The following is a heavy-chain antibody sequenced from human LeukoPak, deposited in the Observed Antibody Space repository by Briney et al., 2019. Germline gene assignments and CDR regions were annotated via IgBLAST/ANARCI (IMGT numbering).Heavy chain of an antibody. CDR3: AKTGRSSFPRYDFWSGYYTDY. J-gene: IGHJ4*02. CDR2: IRYDGSNK. V-gene: IGHV3-30*02. D-gene: IGHD3-3*01. CDR1: GFTFSSYG. Sequence: GGSPRLSCAASGFTFSSYGMHWVRQAPGKGLEWVAFIRYDGSNKYYADSVKGRFTISRDNSKNTLYLQMNSLRAEDTAVYYCAKTGRSSFPRYDFWSGYYTDYWGQGTLVTVSS.